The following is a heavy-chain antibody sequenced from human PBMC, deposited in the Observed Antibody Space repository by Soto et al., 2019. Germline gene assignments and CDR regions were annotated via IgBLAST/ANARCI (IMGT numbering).Heavy chain of an antibody. D-gene: IGHD1-1*01. CDR2: IHPSGST. V-gene: IGHV4-34*01. CDR1: GGSFSNYY. CDR3: ARGMDAYKTGNY. Sequence: QVQPQHGGAGLLRPSETLSLTCDVLGGSFSNYYWSWVRQPPGKGLEWIGEIHPSGSTHFNPSLQSRGSISLDTSKSQFSLKLISVTAADTAIYFCARGMDAYKTGNYWGQGTLVTVSS. J-gene: IGHJ4*02.